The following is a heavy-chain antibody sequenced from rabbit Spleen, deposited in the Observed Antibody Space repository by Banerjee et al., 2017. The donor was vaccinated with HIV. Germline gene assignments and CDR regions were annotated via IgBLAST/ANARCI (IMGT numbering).Heavy chain of an antibody. CDR2: IDPIFGTT. V-gene: IGHV1S7*01. D-gene: IGHD4-1*01. Sequence: QLKESGGGLVQAGGSPKLSCKASGFDFTSYYMSWVRQAPGKGLEWIGFIDPIFGTTSYASWVNGRFTISNDNAQTTVDLQTNSLTAADATSYFCARDRGSGWGDAIDPWGPGTLVTVS. CDR3: ARDRGSGWGDAIDP. J-gene: IGHJ2*01. CDR1: GFDFTSYY.